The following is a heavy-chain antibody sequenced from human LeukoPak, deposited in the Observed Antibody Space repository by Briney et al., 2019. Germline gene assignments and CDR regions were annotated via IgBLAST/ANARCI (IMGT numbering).Heavy chain of an antibody. V-gene: IGHV1-18*01. CDR3: ARDRIAVAGTPLRY. CDR2: ISAYNGNT. Sequence: ASVKVSCKASGYTFTSYGISWVRQAPGQGLEWMGWISAYNGNTNYAQKLQGRVTMTTDTSTSTAYMELRSLRSGDTAVYYCARDRIAVAGTPLRYWGQGTLVTVSS. CDR1: GYTFTSYG. D-gene: IGHD6-19*01. J-gene: IGHJ4*02.